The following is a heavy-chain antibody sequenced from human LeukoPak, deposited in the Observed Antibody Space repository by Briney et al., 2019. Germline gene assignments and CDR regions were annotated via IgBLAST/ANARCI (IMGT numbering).Heavy chain of an antibody. J-gene: IGHJ4*02. CDR3: AKDIGAVAGTHYFDY. Sequence: GGSLRLSCAASGFTFSSYSMNWVRQAPGKGLEWVAFIRYDGSIKYYADSVKGRFTISRDNSRNTLYLQMNYLRAEDTAVYYCAKDIGAVAGTHYFDYWGQGTLVTVSS. CDR2: IRYDGSIK. CDR1: GFTFSSYS. V-gene: IGHV3-30*02. D-gene: IGHD6-19*01.